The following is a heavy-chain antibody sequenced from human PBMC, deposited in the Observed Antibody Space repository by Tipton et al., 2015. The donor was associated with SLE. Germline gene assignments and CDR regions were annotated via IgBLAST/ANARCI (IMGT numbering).Heavy chain of an antibody. CDR2: ISSSSSYT. CDR1: GFTFSDYY. Sequence: QVQLVQSGGGVVQPGGSLRLSCAASGFTFSDYYMSWIRQAPGKGLEWVSYISSSSSYTNYADSVKGRFTISRDNAKNSLYLQMNSLRAEDTAVYYCARTGARWEPNCFDLWGRGTLVTVSS. CDR3: ARTGARWEPNCFDL. V-gene: IGHV3-11*06. J-gene: IGHJ2*01. D-gene: IGHD1-26*01.